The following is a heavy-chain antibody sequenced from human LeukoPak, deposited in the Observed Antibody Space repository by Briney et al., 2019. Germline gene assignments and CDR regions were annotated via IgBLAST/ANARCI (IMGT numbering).Heavy chain of an antibody. Sequence: GGSLRLSCAASGFTFSSYEMNWVRQAPGKGLEWVSCISSSGSTIYYADSVKGRFTISRDNAKNSLYLQMNSLRAEDTAVYYCARGRGSSSSWYGDYWGQGTLVTVSS. J-gene: IGHJ4*02. CDR1: GFTFSSYE. D-gene: IGHD6-13*01. V-gene: IGHV3-48*03. CDR3: ARGRGSSSSWYGDY. CDR2: ISSSGSTI.